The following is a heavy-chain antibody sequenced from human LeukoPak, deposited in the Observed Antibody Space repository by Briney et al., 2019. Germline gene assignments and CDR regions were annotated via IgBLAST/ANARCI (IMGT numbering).Heavy chain of an antibody. D-gene: IGHD1-26*01. V-gene: IGHV4-39*07. Sequence: SETLSLTCTVSGGSISSSSYYWGWIRQPPGKGLEWIGSIYYSGSTYYNPSLKSRVTISVDTSKNQFSLKLSSVTAADTAVYYCARLVEATDYWGQGTLVTVSS. CDR2: IYYSGST. CDR1: GGSISSSSYY. CDR3: ARLVEATDY. J-gene: IGHJ4*02.